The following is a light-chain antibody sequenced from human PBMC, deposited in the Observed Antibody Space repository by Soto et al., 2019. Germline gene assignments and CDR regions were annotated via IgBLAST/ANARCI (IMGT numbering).Light chain of an antibody. CDR1: QSISTTW. Sequence: LTQSPSTLSASAGDRATITCRASQSISTTWLAWHQQKPGRIPRLLVYGVSRMATGIPVRFSGSGSGTDFTLTISRLQPDDFAVYYCQQHSTSPFTFGQGTKVDIK. CDR2: GVS. J-gene: IGKJ1*01. CDR3: QQHSTSPFT. V-gene: IGKV3-20*01.